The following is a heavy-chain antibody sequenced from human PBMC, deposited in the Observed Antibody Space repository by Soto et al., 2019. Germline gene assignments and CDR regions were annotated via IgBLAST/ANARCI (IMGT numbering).Heavy chain of an antibody. CDR1: CGSISSGGYY. V-gene: IGHV4-31*03. CDR2: IYYSGST. D-gene: IGHD2-2*01. Sequence: PSETLSLTCTVSCGSISSGGYYWSWIRQHPGKGLEWIGYIYYSGSTYYNPSLKSRVTISVDTSKNQFSLKLSSVTAADTAVYYCARVNGVVPAYMDVWGQGTTVTVSS. J-gene: IGHJ6*03. CDR3: ARVNGVVPAYMDV.